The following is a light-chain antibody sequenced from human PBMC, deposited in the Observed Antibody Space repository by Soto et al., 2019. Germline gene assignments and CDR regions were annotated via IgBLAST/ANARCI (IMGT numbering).Light chain of an antibody. Sequence: EIVLTQSPGTLSLSPGERATLSCRASQSVGTYLAWYQQKPGQAPRLLIYDASNRATGIPDRFSGSGSATDFTLTISRLEPEDFALYYCQQYGSSPITFGQGTRLEIK. CDR3: QQYGSSPIT. V-gene: IGKV3-20*01. J-gene: IGKJ5*01. CDR2: DAS. CDR1: QSVGTY.